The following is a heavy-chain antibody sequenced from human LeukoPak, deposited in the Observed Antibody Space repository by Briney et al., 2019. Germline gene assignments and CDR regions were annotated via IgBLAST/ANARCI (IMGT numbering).Heavy chain of an antibody. CDR1: GFTFTTYW. CDR2: ISSSSSYI. Sequence: GESLRLSCAASGFTFTTYWMNWVRQAPGKGLEWVSSISSSSSYIYYADSVKGRFTISRDNGKNSLYLQMNSLRAEDTAVYYCAKSGYNRFDYWGQGTLLTVSS. D-gene: IGHD5-24*01. V-gene: IGHV3-21*04. J-gene: IGHJ4*02. CDR3: AKSGYNRFDY.